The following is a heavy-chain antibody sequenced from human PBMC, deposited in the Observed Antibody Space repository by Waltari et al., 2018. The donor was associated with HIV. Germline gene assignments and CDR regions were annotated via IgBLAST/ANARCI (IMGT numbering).Heavy chain of an antibody. J-gene: IGHJ4*02. CDR3: GRSPGRSVDY. D-gene: IGHD3-10*01. V-gene: IGHV7-4-1*02. Sequence: QVQLVQSGSELKAPGASVKVSCKASGYTFTTYGINWVRQAPGQGLEWMGWINTKTGNPTYAQGFTGRLVFSLDTSVTSAYLQITSLRSEDTAVYYCGRSPGRSVDYWGQGTLVTVFS. CDR1: GYTFTTYG. CDR2: INTKTGNP.